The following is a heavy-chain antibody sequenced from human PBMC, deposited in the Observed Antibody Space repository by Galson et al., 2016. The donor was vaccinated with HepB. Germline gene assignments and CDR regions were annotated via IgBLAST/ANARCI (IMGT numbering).Heavy chain of an antibody. V-gene: IGHV3-15*01. CDR3: AHDRDFYYRIDA. Sequence: SLRLSCAVSGLTFSGAWMSWVRQAPGTGREWAGRIKNTRHGGVDYAAPVQGRFTVSRDDSKNTIYLQMNSLKTGDTAVYYFAHDRDFYYRIDAWGQGTTVTVSS. J-gene: IGHJ6*02. CDR2: IKNTRHGGV. D-gene: IGHD2-21*01. CDR1: GLTFSGAW.